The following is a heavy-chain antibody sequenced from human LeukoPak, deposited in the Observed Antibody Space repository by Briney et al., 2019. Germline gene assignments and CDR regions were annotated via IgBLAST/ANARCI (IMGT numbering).Heavy chain of an antibody. D-gene: IGHD2-15*01. CDR1: GFTVSSNY. J-gene: IGHJ4*02. V-gene: IGHV3-66*01. CDR2: IYSGGST. Sequence: GGSLRLSCAASGFTVSSNYMSWVRQAPGKGLEWVSVIYSGGSTYYADSVKGRFTISRDNSKNTLYLQMNSLRAEDTAVYYCAKAEVVVAATDYYFDYWGQGTLVTVSS. CDR3: AKAEVVVAATDYYFDY.